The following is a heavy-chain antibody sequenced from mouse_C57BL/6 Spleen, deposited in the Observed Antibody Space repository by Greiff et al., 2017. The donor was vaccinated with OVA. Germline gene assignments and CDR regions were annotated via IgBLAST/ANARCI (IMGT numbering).Heavy chain of an antibody. Sequence: QVQLQQSGAELVKPGASVKLSCKASGYTFTSYWMHWVKQRPGQGLEWIGMIHPNSGSTNYNEKFKSKATLTVDKSSSTAYMQLSSLTSEDSAVYYCAREVDYSNYEYFDVWGTGTTVTVSS. V-gene: IGHV1-64*01. D-gene: IGHD2-5*01. CDR2: IHPNSGST. CDR1: GYTFTSYW. J-gene: IGHJ1*03. CDR3: AREVDYSNYEYFDV.